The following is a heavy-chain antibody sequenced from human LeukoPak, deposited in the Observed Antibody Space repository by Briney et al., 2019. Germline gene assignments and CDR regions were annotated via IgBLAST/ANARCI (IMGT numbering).Heavy chain of an antibody. Sequence: ASVKVSCKASGYTFTSYAMNWVRQAPGQGLEWMGWINTNTGNPTYAQGFTGRFVFSLDTSVSTAYLQISSLKAEDTAVYYCARGQQVVTAIFFDYYYYYMDVWGKGTTVTVSS. CDR1: GYTFTSYA. D-gene: IGHD2-21*02. CDR3: ARGQQVVTAIFFDYYYYYMDV. V-gene: IGHV7-4-1*02. J-gene: IGHJ6*03. CDR2: INTNTGNP.